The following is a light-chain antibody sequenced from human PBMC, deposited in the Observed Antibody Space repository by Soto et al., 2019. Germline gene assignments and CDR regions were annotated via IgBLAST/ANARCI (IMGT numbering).Light chain of an antibody. CDR3: QQYNSYSPT. V-gene: IGKV3-15*01. CDR2: GAS. Sequence: EIVMTQSPATLSVSPGESATLSCRASQTISSSNLAWYQQKPGQAPRLLIYGASSRATGIPARFSGSGSGTEFTLTISSLQPDDFATYYCQQYNSYSPTFGQGTKVDIK. J-gene: IGKJ1*01. CDR1: QTISSSN.